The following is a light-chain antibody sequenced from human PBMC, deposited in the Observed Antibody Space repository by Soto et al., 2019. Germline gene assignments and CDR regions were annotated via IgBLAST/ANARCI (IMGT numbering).Light chain of an antibody. J-gene: IGLJ3*02. V-gene: IGLV2-14*01. CDR3: SSYTTSTTQV. Sequence: QSALTQPASVSGSPGQSITISCTGTSSDIGYYNYVSWYQQHPGKAPKLIIYEVSNRPSGVSNRFSGSKSGNTASLAISGLQAEDEADYYCSSYTTSTTQVFGGGTQLTVL. CDR2: EVS. CDR1: SSDIGYYNY.